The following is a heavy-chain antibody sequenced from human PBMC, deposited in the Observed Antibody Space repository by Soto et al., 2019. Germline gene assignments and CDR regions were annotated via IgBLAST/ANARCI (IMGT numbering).Heavy chain of an antibody. Sequence: QAHLVQSGAEVKKPGASVQVSCKSSGYNFTRFGISWVRQAPGQGLEWMGWISTYNGNTNYAQRLQGRVTMTTDTSTNTAYMELRSLRSDDTAVYYGARLYIVGTTMSYGMDVWGQGTTVTVSS. J-gene: IGHJ6*02. CDR2: ISTYNGNT. CDR1: GYNFTRFG. CDR3: ARLYIVGTTMSYGMDV. D-gene: IGHD1-26*01. V-gene: IGHV1-18*01.